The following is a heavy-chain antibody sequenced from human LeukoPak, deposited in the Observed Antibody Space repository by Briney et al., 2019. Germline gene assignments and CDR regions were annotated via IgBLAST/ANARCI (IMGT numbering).Heavy chain of an antibody. CDR3: ATPRGYYDSSGYYTPLYSDFQH. Sequence: GDSLRLSCAASGFTFSSYAMSWVRQAPGKGLEWVSAISGSGGSTYYADSVKGRFTISRDNSKNTLYLQMNSLRAEDTAVYYCATPRGYYDSSGYYTPLYSDFQHWGQGTLVTVSS. J-gene: IGHJ1*01. V-gene: IGHV3-23*01. CDR2: ISGSGGST. CDR1: GFTFSSYA. D-gene: IGHD3-22*01.